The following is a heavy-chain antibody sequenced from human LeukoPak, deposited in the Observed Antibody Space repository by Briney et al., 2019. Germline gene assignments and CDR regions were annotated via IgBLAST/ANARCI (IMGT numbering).Heavy chain of an antibody. CDR3: ARDPRLPYYYYGMDV. Sequence: GGSLRLSCAASGFILSNYRMNWVRQAPGKGLEWVSSISSSSSYIYYADSVKGRFTISRDNAKNSLYLQMNSLRAEDTAVYYCARDPRLPYYYYGMDVWGQGTTVTVS. J-gene: IGHJ6*02. CDR1: GFILSNYR. D-gene: IGHD2-15*01. V-gene: IGHV3-21*01. CDR2: ISSSSSYI.